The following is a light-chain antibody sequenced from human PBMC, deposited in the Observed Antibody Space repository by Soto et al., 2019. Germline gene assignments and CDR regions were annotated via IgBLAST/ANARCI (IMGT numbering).Light chain of an antibody. CDR2: EVS. Sequence: QSALTQPASVSGSPGQSITISCTGTSSDVGAYNYVSWYQVHPGKAPTLIISEVSNRPSGVSSRFSGSKSTNTASLTISGLRPEDEAEYYCSSHTRSSTQVFGTGTKLTVL. J-gene: IGLJ1*01. CDR1: SSDVGAYNY. V-gene: IGLV2-14*01. CDR3: SSHTRSSTQV.